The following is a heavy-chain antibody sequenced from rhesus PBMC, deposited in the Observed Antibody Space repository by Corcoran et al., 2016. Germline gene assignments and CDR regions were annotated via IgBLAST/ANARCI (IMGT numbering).Heavy chain of an antibody. CDR3: ATPYGNSAESFDF. CDR1: GFTFSSSG. Sequence: EVQLVESGGGLVQPGGSLRLSCVASGFTFSSSGLFWVRQAPGKGLEWISAIKSGGASTYYADSVKGRFTISRDNSKNTLSLQMNSLRAEDSAVYYCATPYGNSAESFDFWGQGALVTVSS. J-gene: IGHJ1*01. V-gene: IGHV3S25*01. D-gene: IGHD4-35*01. CDR2: IKSGGAST.